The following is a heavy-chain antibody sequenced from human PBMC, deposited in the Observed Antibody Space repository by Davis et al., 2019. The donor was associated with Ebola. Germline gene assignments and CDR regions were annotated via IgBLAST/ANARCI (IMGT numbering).Heavy chain of an antibody. V-gene: IGHV6-1*01. CDR2: TYYRSKWYN. CDR1: GDSVSSNSAA. J-gene: IGHJ5*02. Sequence: HSQTLSLTCAISGDSVSSNSAAWNWLRQSPSRGLEWLGRTYYRSKWYNDYAVSVKSRITINPDTSKNQFSLQLNSVTPEDTAVYYCAASGRIVVVPAAIGWFDPWGQGTLVTVSS. CDR3: AASGRIVVVPAAIGWFDP. D-gene: IGHD2-2*02.